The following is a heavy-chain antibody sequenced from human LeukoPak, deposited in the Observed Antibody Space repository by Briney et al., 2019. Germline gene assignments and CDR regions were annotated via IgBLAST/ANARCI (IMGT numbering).Heavy chain of an antibody. J-gene: IGHJ4*01. CDR3: ARDGTAAGLYFDL. CDR2: IRQDGGEK. V-gene: IGHV3-7*01. CDR1: GFTFTDYW. Sequence: GGSLRLSCAVSGFTFTDYWMNWVRQAPGKGLEWVASIRQDGGEKYYVDSVKGRFTISRGNTKNSLYLQMSALRAEDTAVYYCARDGTAAGLYFDLWGQGTLVIVSS. D-gene: IGHD6-13*01.